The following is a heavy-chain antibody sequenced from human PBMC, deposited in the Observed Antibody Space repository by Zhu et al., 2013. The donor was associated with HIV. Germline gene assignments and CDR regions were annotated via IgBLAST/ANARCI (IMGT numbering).Heavy chain of an antibody. V-gene: IGHV4-38-2*01. J-gene: IGHJ4*02. CDR2: MYHSGTT. D-gene: IGHD2-15*01. CDR1: GYSISSGYF. Sequence: QVQLQESGPGLVKPSETLSLTCGVSGYSISSGYFWGWIRQPPGKGLEWIGSMYHSGTTYSNPSLKSRVIMSLDTSKNQLSLKLTSVTAADTAVYYCARHCSGGSCHFDYWGQGTLVTVSS. CDR3: ARHCSGGSCHFDY.